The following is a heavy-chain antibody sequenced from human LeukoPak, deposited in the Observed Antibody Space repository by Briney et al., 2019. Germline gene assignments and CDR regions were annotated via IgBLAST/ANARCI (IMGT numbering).Heavy chain of an antibody. CDR1: GYTFTSYG. CDR2: ISADNGDT. V-gene: IGHV1-18*01. J-gene: IGHJ6*02. Sequence: ASVKVSCKASGYTFTSYGISWVRQAPGQGLEWMGCISADNGDTNYAQDLQGRVTMTTDTSTSTAYMELRSLRSNDSAVYYCARTEIAVAGTGGDYYYYYGMDVWGQGTTVTVSS. CDR3: ARTEIAVAGTGGDYYYYYGMDV. D-gene: IGHD6-13*01.